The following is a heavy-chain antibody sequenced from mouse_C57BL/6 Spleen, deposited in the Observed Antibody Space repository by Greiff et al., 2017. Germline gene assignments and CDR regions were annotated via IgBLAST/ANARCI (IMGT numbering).Heavy chain of an antibody. CDR3: ARTGYDYYYYAMDY. J-gene: IGHJ4*01. V-gene: IGHV5-17*01. Sequence: EVQLQESGGGLVKPGGSLKLSCAASGFTFSDYGMHWVRQAPEKGLEWVAYISSGSSTIYYADTVKGRFPISRDNDKNTLFLQMTSLRSEDTAMYYCARTGYDYYYYAMDYWGQGTSVTVSS. CDR2: ISSGSSTI. CDR1: GFTFSDYG. D-gene: IGHD2-4*01.